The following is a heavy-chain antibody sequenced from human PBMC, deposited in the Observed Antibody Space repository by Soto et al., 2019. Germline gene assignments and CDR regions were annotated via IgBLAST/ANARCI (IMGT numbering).Heavy chain of an antibody. CDR3: VRDDFGLGIDY. CDR2: ISGYNANT. D-gene: IGHD1-26*01. Sequence: ASVKVSCKASGYTFTSYGISWVRQAPGQGLEWMAWISGYNANTHYLQNLQGRLTISRDNAKNTLYLQMNSLRAEDTAVYYCVRDDFGLGIDYWGLGTLVTVSS. CDR1: GYTFTSYG. J-gene: IGHJ4*02. V-gene: IGHV1-18*01.